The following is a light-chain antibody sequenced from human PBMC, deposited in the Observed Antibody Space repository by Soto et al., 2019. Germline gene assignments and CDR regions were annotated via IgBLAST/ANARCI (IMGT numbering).Light chain of an antibody. CDR3: QKYHSAPLT. V-gene: IGKV1-27*01. CDR1: QDIGNY. CDR2: AAP. Sequence: DIPMTQSPSSLSASVGDRVTITCRASQDIGNYLAWFQQKPGKVPKLLIYAAPTLQSGVPSRFSGSGSGTDFTLTISSLQPEDAATYYCQKYHSAPLTFGGGTKVEIK. J-gene: IGKJ4*01.